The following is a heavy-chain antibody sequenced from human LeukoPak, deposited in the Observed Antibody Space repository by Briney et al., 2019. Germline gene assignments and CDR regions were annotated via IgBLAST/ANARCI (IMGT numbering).Heavy chain of an antibody. D-gene: IGHD3-3*01. Sequence: SQTLSLTCSVSGGSISSGDSYWSWIRQPPGKGLEWFGYIFYTGSTYYNPSLTSRVTVTIDTSKNQFSLRLTSVTAPDTAVYYCARVVFWSGYHYFDYWGQGTLVTVSS. CDR2: IFYTGST. CDR1: GGSISSGDSY. J-gene: IGHJ4*02. V-gene: IGHV4-30-4*01. CDR3: ARVVFWSGYHYFDY.